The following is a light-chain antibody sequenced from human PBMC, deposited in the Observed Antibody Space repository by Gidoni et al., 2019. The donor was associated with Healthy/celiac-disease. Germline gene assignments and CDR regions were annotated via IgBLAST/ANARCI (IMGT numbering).Light chain of an antibody. J-gene: IGLJ2*01. V-gene: IGLV3-1*01. Sequence: SSELTQPPSVSVSPGQTASITCSGDQLGDKYACWYQQKPGQSPVLVIYQDSKRPSGIPARFSGSNSGNTATLTISGTQAMDEADYYCQAWDSSTFVVFGGGTKLTVL. CDR2: QDS. CDR3: QAWDSSTFVV. CDR1: QLGDKY.